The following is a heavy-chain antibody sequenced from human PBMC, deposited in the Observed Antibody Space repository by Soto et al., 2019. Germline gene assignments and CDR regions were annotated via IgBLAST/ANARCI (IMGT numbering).Heavy chain of an antibody. CDR3: ARQDTILGGSSWFDP. CDR1: GYTLTELS. V-gene: IGHV1-24*01. J-gene: IGHJ5*02. D-gene: IGHD3-3*01. CDR2: FVPEVGAT. Sequence: ASVKVSCKFSGYTLTELSMHCVRQAPGKGLEWMGGFVPEVGATNYAQKFQGRVTITADESTSTAYMELSSLRSEDTAVYYCARQDTILGGSSWFDPWGQGTLVTVSS.